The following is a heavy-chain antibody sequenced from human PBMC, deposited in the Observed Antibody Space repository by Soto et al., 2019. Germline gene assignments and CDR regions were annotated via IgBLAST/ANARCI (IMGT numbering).Heavy chain of an antibody. CDR2: INSDGSST. CDR1: GCTFRIYC. CDR3: ERDLHYYGQDGMEV. V-gene: IGHV3-74*01. D-gene: IGHD3-10*01. J-gene: IGHJ6*01. Sequence: GVSXRLSWSASGCTFRIYCRHWFRQAPGKGLVWVSRINSDGSSTRYADSVNGRFTISRANAKNTLYMQMNSLRSADTAVYYCERDLHYYGQDGMEVCGQGPTVTVSS.